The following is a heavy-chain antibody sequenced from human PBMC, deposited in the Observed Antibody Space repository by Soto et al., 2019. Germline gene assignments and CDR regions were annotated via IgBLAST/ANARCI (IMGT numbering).Heavy chain of an antibody. V-gene: IGHV1-2*04. CDR3: ARAKWFGELPMSGYYYYYGMDV. Sequence: ASVKVSCKASGYTFTGYYMHWVRQAPGQGLEWMGWINPNSGGTNYAQKFQGWVTMTRDTSISTAYMELSRLRSDDTAVYYCARAKWFGELPMSGYYYYYGMDVWGQGTTVTVS. CDR1: GYTFTGYY. J-gene: IGHJ6*02. CDR2: INPNSGGT. D-gene: IGHD3-10*01.